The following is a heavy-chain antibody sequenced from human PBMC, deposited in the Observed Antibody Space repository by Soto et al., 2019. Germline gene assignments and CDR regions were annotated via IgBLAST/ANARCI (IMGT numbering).Heavy chain of an antibody. CDR3: PTVEAPWMFGSGDRWFAP. V-gene: IGHV4-4*02. CDR2: IYHSGSA. J-gene: IGHJ5*02. D-gene: IGHD2-21*01. CDR1: GDSISSNNW. Sequence: QVQLQESGPGLVKPSGTLYLNCTVSGDSISSNNWWTGVRQPPGKGLEWIGEIYHSGSANYNPSLKSLVIISIDKSTNQFSLTVNSVTATDTAVYYCPTVEAPWMFGSGDRWFAPWGQGTLVPVSS.